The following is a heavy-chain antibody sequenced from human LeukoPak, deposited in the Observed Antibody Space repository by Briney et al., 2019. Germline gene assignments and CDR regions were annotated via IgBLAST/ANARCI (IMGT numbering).Heavy chain of an antibody. CDR3: AKRGVVIRVILVGFHKEAYYFES. V-gene: IGHV3-53*01. CDR2: IYSGGST. CDR1: GFTVSTNF. J-gene: IGHJ4*02. Sequence: GGSLRLSCVVSGFTVSTNFMSWVRQAPGERLEWVSVIYSGGSTYYADSVKGRFTISRDNSKNTLYLQMNSLRAEDTAVYYCAKRGVVIRVILVGFHKEAYYFESWGQGALVTVSS. D-gene: IGHD3/OR15-3a*01.